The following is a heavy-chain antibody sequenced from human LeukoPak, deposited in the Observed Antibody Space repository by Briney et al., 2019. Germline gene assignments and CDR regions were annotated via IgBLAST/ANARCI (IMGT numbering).Heavy chain of an antibody. CDR2: ISSGATTI. CDR3: AREVSMVRGVFDY. J-gene: IGHJ4*02. V-gene: IGHV3-11*01. D-gene: IGHD3-10*01. Sequence: PGGSLRLSCAASGFTFSDHYMTWLRQAPGKGLEWVSYISSGATTIYYADSVKGRFTISRDNAKNSLYLQTNSLRAEDTAVYYCAREVSMVRGVFDYWGQGTLVTVSS. CDR1: GFTFSDHY.